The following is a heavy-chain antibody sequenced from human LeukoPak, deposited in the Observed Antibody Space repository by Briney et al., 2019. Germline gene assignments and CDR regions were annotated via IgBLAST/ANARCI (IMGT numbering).Heavy chain of an antibody. D-gene: IGHD3-9*01. CDR2: IYYSGSA. V-gene: IGHV4-59*08. CDR3: ARHTKVDFDWLFPFDY. J-gene: IGHJ4*02. CDR1: GGSISSYY. Sequence: PSETLSLTCTVSGGSISSYYWSWIRQPPGKGLEWIGYIYYSGSANYNPSLKSRVTISVDTSKNQFPLKLSSVTAADTAVYYCARHTKVDFDWLFPFDYWGQGTLVTVSS.